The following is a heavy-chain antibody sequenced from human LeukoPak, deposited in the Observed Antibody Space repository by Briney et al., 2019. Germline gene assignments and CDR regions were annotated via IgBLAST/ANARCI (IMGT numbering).Heavy chain of an antibody. Sequence: PGRSLRLSWAASGFTFDDYGMHWVRQAPEKGLEWVSGITSNGAGYADSVKGRFTISRDNAKKYLYLQMNSLRPEDTALYFCIKAATPGGRDYWGQGTLVTVSS. CDR2: ITSNGA. J-gene: IGHJ4*02. V-gene: IGHV3-9*01. D-gene: IGHD2-15*01. CDR3: IKAATPGGRDY. CDR1: GFTFDDYG.